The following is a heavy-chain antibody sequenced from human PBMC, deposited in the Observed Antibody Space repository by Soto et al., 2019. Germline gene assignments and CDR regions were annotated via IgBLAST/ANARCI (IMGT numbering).Heavy chain of an antibody. CDR1: GFTFSNYA. D-gene: IGHD3-10*01. CDR3: AKGRRITMVRGLTIYDY. J-gene: IGHJ4*02. CDR2: ISGSGGST. Sequence: VVSLKLSCAASGFTFSNYAMSWVRQAPGKGLEWVSVISGSGGSTYYADSVKGRFTISRDNSKNTLYLQMHSLRAEDTAIYYCAKGRRITMVRGLTIYDYWGQGALVTVSS. V-gene: IGHV3-23*01.